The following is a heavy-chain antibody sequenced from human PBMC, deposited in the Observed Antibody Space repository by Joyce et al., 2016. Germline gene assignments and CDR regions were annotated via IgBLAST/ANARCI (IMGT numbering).Heavy chain of an antibody. J-gene: IGHJ4*02. CDR3: GRVDPTEQPIDY. Sequence: EVQLVESGGGLVKPGGSLRLSCAASGFAFSTYTMSWVCQAPGKGLEWVSSISATSRFIYYADSLKGRFTISRDNAKNSLYLQMNSLRAEDTAVYYCGRVDPTEQPIDYWGQGTLVTVSS. D-gene: IGHD6-13*01. CDR1: GFAFSTYT. V-gene: IGHV3-21*01. CDR2: ISATSRFI.